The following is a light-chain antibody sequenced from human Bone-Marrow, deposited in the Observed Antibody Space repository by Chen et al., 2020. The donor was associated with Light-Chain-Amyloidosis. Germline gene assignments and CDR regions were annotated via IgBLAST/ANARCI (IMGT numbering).Light chain of an antibody. Sequence: SYELTQPPSVSVSPGQTARITCPGDALPTNYAYWYQQQPGQAPVLVIHRDAERPSGISERFSGSSSGTTATLTISGVQAEDEADYHCQSADSSGTYEVIFGGGTKLTVL. CDR1: ALPTNY. V-gene: IGLV3-25*03. CDR2: RDA. CDR3: QSADSSGTYEVI. J-gene: IGLJ2*01.